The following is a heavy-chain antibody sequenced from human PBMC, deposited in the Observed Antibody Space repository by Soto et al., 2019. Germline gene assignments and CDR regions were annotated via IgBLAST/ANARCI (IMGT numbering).Heavy chain of an antibody. Sequence: SGPTLVNPXQTLTLTCTFSGFSLSTSGMCVSWIRQPPGKALEWLALIDWDDDKYYSTSLKTRLTISKDTSKNQVVLTMTNMDPVDTATYYCARTPSYGQLVPFDYWGQGTLVTVSS. CDR1: GFSLSTSGMC. CDR2: IDWDDDK. V-gene: IGHV2-70*01. D-gene: IGHD6-13*01. J-gene: IGHJ4*02. CDR3: ARTPSYGQLVPFDY.